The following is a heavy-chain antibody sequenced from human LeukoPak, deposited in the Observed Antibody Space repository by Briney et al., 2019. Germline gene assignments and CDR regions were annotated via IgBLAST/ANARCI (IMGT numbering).Heavy chain of an antibody. D-gene: IGHD3-10*01. V-gene: IGHV1-18*01. CDR3: ARVVLLWFGELLEDYYYYMDV. J-gene: IGHJ6*03. Sequence: ASVKVSCKASGYTFTSYGISWVRQAPGQGLEWMGWISAYNGNTNYAQKLQGRVTMTTDTSTSTAYMELRSLRSDDTAVYYCARVVLLWFGELLEDYYYYMDVWGKGTTVTVSS. CDR1: GYTFTSYG. CDR2: ISAYNGNT.